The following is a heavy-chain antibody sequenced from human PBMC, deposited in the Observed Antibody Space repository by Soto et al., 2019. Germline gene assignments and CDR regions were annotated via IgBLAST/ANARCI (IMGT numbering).Heavy chain of an antibody. D-gene: IGHD5-12*01. Sequence: QVQLQESGPGLVKPSGTLSLTCAVSGGSISSSNWWSWVRQPPGKGLEWIGEIYHSGSTNYNPSLKSRVIISVDKSKNQFSLKPSSVTAADTAVYYSARDRYSGYGDFDYWGQGTLVTVSS. CDR1: GGSISSSNW. J-gene: IGHJ4*02. CDR3: ARDRYSGYGDFDY. CDR2: IYHSGST. V-gene: IGHV4-4*02.